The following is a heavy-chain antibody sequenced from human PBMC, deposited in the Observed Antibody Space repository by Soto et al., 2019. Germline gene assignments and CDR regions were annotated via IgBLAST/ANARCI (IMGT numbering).Heavy chain of an antibody. Sequence: PGESLKISCKGSGYSFTSYWIGWVRQMPGKGLEWMGIIYPGDSDTRYSPSFQGQVTISADKSISTAYLQWSSLKASDTAMYYCARYSFGIAAPQMGANWFDPWGQGTLVTVSS. J-gene: IGHJ5*02. CDR3: ARYSFGIAAPQMGANWFDP. V-gene: IGHV5-51*03. CDR1: GYSFTSYW. CDR2: IYPGDSDT. D-gene: IGHD6-6*01.